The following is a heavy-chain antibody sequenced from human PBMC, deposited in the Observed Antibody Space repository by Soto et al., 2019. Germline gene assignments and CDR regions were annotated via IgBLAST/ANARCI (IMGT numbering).Heavy chain of an antibody. CDR2: ISGSGGST. CDR1: GFTFSSYA. D-gene: IGHD3-10*01. Sequence: GGSLRLSCAASGFTFSSYAMSWVRQAPGKGLEWVSAISGSGGSTYYADSVKGRFTISRDNSKNTLYLQMNSLRAEDTAVYYCARRSTGSFTMVRGGDAFDIWGQGTMVTVSS. V-gene: IGHV3-23*01. J-gene: IGHJ3*02. CDR3: ARRSTGSFTMVRGGDAFDI.